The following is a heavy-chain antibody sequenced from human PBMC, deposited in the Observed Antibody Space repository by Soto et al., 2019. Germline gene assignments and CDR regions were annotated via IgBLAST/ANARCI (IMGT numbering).Heavy chain of an antibody. CDR3: ARALQDITIFGVVTGAHCVDY. CDR2: INHSGST. CDR1: GGSFSGYY. D-gene: IGHD3-3*01. Sequence: SETLSLTCAVYGGSFSGYYWSWIRQPPGKGLEWIGEINHSGSTNYNPSLKSRVTISVDTSKNQFSLKLSSVTAADTAVYYCARALQDITIFGVVTGAHCVDYWGQGTLVTVS. J-gene: IGHJ4*02. V-gene: IGHV4-34*01.